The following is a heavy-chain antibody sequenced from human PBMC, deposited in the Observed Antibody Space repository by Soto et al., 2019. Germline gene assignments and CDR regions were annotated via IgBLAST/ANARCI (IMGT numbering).Heavy chain of an antibody. CDR3: ARVKLELRTKNYYGMDV. J-gene: IGHJ6*02. CDR1: GGSISSSSYY. D-gene: IGHD1-7*01. V-gene: IGHV4-39*07. CDR2: IYYSGST. Sequence: SETLSLTCTVSGGSISSSSYYWGWIRQPPGKGLEWIGSIYYSGSTNYNPSLKSRVTISVDTSKNQFSLKLSSVTAADTAVYYCARVKLELRTKNYYGMDVWGQGTTVTVSS.